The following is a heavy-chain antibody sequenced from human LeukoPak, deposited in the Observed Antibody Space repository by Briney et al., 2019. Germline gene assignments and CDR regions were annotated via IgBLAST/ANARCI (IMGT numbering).Heavy chain of an antibody. J-gene: IGHJ5*02. CDR1: GYTFTGYY. Sequence: ASVKVSCKASGYTFTGYYMHWVRQAPGQGLEWMGWINPNSGGTNYAQKFQGRVTMTRGTSISTAYMELSRLRSDDTAVYYCARDPRRIAAAGGGWFDPWGQGTLVTVSS. CDR3: ARDPRRIAAAGGGWFDP. V-gene: IGHV1-2*02. CDR2: INPNSGGT. D-gene: IGHD6-13*01.